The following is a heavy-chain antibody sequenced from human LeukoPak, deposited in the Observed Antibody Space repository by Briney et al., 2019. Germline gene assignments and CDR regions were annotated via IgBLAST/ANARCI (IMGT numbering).Heavy chain of an antibody. CDR1: GFTFSSYG. D-gene: IGHD2-15*01. J-gene: IGHJ6*03. CDR2: ISGSGGST. Sequence: GGSLRLSCAASGFTFSSYGMSWVRQAPGKGLEWVSAISGSGGSTYYADSVKGRFTISRDNSKNTLYLQMNSLRAEDTAVYYCARARGVVVAATQTYYYYYMDVWGKGTTVTVSS. V-gene: IGHV3-23*01. CDR3: ARARGVVVAATQTYYYYYMDV.